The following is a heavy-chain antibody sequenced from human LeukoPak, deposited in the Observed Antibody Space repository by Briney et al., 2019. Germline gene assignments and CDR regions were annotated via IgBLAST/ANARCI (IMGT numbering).Heavy chain of an antibody. CDR2: TYYRSKWYN. D-gene: IGHD6-6*01. V-gene: IGHV6-1*01. CDR1: GDSVSSNSAA. CDR3: ARGLDPYHYSSSPETYYYYMDV. Sequence: SQTLSLTCAISGDSVSSNSAAWNWIRQSPSRGLEWLGRTYYRSKWYNDYAVSVKSRITINPDTSKNQFSLQLNSVTPEDTAVYYCARGLDPYHYSSSPETYYYYMDVWGKGTTVTVSS. J-gene: IGHJ6*03.